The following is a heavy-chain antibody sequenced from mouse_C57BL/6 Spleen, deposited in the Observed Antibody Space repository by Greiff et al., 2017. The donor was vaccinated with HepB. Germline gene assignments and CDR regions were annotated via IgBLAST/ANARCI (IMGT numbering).Heavy chain of an antibody. CDR2: IYPGDGDT. Sequence: VQLQQSGAELVKPGASVKISCKASGYAFSSYWMNWVKQRPGKGLEWIGQIYPGDGDTNYNGKFKGKATLTADKSSSTAYMQLRSLTSEDSAVYLCERGGDYLYCCVWRTGTTVTVSS. V-gene: IGHV1-80*01. CDR1: GYAFSSYW. D-gene: IGHD2-4*01. CDR3: ERGGDYLYCCV. J-gene: IGHJ1*03.